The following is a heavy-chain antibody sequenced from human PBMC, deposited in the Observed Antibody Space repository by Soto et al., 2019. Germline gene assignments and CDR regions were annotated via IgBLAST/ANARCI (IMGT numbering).Heavy chain of an antibody. J-gene: IGHJ4*02. CDR3: AGTHCSSTSCPPGY. Sequence: SETLSLTCAVSGGSISSGGYSWSWIRQPPGKGLEWIGYIYHSGSTYYNPSLKSRVTISVDRSKNQFSLKLSSVTAADTAVYYCAGTHCSSTSCPPGYWGQGSLVTSPQ. D-gene: IGHD2-2*01. CDR1: GGSISSGGYS. V-gene: IGHV4-30-2*01. CDR2: IYHSGST.